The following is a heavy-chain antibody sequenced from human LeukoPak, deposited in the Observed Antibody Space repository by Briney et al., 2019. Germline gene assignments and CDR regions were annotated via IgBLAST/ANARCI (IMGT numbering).Heavy chain of an antibody. CDR2: MNPNSGNT. CDR3: ARVQSSYGDY. D-gene: IGHD4-17*01. J-gene: IGHJ4*02. Sequence: ASVKLSCKASGYTFTSYDIHWVRHATGQGLEWMGWMNPNSGNTGYAQKFQGRVTMTRNTSISTAYMELSSLRSADTAVYYCARVQSSYGDYWGQGTLVTASS. CDR1: GYTFTSYD. V-gene: IGHV1-8*01.